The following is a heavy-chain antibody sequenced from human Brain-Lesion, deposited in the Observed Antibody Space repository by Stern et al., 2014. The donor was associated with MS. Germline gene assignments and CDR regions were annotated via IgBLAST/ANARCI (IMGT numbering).Heavy chain of an antibody. CDR2: IYYSGNT. CDR3: AGEEDIRYCSGGSCTGNWFDP. CDR1: GGSVSSTSYA. Sequence: QVQLVESGPGLVKPSETLSLTCTVAGGSVSSTSYAWAWIRQPPGKGLEWIGTIYYSGNTYYSPSPKSRLTLSLDTSKNQFSLPLRSVTAADTAVYYCAGEEDIRYCSGGSCTGNWFDPWGQGTLVTVSS. D-gene: IGHD2-15*01. J-gene: IGHJ5*02. V-gene: IGHV4-39*01.